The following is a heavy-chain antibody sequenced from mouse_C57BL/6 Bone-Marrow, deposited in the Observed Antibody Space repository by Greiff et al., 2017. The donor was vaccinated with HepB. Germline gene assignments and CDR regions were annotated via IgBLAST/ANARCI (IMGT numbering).Heavy chain of an antibody. D-gene: IGHD2-4*01. V-gene: IGHV1-81*01. Sequence: KESCKASGYTFTSYGISWVKQRTGQGLEWIGEIYPRSGNTYYNEKFKGKATLTADKSSSTAYMELRSLTSEDSAVYFCARLGDYDGYYYAMDYWGQGTSVTVSS. J-gene: IGHJ4*01. CDR3: ARLGDYDGYYYAMDY. CDR1: GYTFTSYG. CDR2: IYPRSGNT.